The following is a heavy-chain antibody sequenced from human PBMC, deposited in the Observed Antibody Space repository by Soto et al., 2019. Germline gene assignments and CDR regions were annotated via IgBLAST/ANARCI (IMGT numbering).Heavy chain of an antibody. Sequence: PGGSLRLSCAASGFTFSSYWMHWVRQAPGKGLVWVSRINSDGSSTSYADSVKGRFTISRDNAKNTLYLQMNSLRAEDTAVYYCARGTYYYDSSGYYQYFDYWGQGTLVTVS. CDR3: ARGTYYYDSSGYYQYFDY. CDR2: INSDGSST. D-gene: IGHD3-22*01. V-gene: IGHV3-74*01. CDR1: GFTFSSYW. J-gene: IGHJ4*02.